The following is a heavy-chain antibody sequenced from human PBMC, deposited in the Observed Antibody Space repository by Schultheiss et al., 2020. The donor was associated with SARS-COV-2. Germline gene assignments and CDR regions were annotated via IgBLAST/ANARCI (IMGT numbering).Heavy chain of an antibody. CDR3: ARENSGDKLDY. CDR1: GFTFSSYA. D-gene: IGHD4-23*01. CDR2: ISYDGSNK. V-gene: IGHV3-30-3*01. J-gene: IGHJ4*02. Sequence: GESLKISCAASGFTFSSYAMHWVRQAPGKGLEWVAVISYDGSNKYYADSVKGRFTISRDNSKNTLYLQMNSLRAEDTAVYYCARENSGDKLDYWGQGTLVTVSS.